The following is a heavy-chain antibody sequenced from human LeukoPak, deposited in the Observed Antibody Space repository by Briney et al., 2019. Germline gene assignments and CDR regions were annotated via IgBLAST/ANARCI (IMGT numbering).Heavy chain of an antibody. D-gene: IGHD1-20*01. CDR1: GFTFSDNY. V-gene: IGHV3-11*04. Sequence: PGGSLRLSCAASGFTFSDNYLSWIRQAPGKGLEWISYISPSGNTIYYADSVKGRFTISRDNAKNSLYLQMNSLRDEDTALYHCVTYAYWGQGTLVTVSS. CDR2: ISPSGNTI. J-gene: IGHJ4*02. CDR3: VTYAY.